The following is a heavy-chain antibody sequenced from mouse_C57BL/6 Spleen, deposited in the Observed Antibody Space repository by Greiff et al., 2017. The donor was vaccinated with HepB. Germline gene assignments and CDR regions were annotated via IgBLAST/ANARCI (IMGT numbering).Heavy chain of an antibody. J-gene: IGHJ2*01. CDR3: TRRSGRGHFDY. CDR1: GFTFSDAW. Sequence: EVKLMESGGGLVQPGGSMKLSCAASGFTFSDAWMDWVRQSPEKGLEWVAEIRNKANNHATYYAESVKGRFTISRDDSKSSVYLQMNSLRAEDTGIYYCTRRSGRGHFDYWGQGTTLTVSS. V-gene: IGHV6-6*01. D-gene: IGHD3-1*01. CDR2: IRNKANNHAT.